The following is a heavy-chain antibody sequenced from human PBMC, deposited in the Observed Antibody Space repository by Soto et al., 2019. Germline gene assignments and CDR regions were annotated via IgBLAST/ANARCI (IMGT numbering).Heavy chain of an antibody. CDR1: GFTFSSYA. J-gene: IGHJ4*02. CDR3: ARDQDYGDDTATFDY. V-gene: IGHV3-30-3*01. Sequence: GGSLRLSCAASGFTFSSYAMHWVRQAPGKGLEWVAVISYDGSNKYYADSVKGRFTISRDNSKNTLYLQMNSLRAEDTAVYYCARDQDYGDDTATFDYWGQGTLVTVSS. D-gene: IGHD4-17*01. CDR2: ISYDGSNK.